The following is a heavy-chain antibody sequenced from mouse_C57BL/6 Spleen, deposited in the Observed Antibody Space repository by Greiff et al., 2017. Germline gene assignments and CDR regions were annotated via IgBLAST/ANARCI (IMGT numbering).Heavy chain of an antibody. Sequence: VKLQESGTELVKPGASVKLSCKASGYTFTSYWMHWVKQRPGQGLEWIGNINPSNGGTNYNEKFKSKATLTVDKSSSTAYMQLSSLTSEDSAVYYCARLTGTGYYFDYWGQGTTLTVSS. J-gene: IGHJ2*01. V-gene: IGHV1-53*01. CDR2: INPSNGGT. CDR1: GYTFTSYW. CDR3: ARLTGTGYYFDY. D-gene: IGHD4-1*01.